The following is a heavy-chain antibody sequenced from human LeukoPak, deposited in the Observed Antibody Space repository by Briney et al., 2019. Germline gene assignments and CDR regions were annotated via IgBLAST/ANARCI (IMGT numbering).Heavy chain of an antibody. Sequence: GRSLRLSCAASGFTVSSNYMSWVRQAPGKGLEWVSVIYSGGSTYYADSVKGRFTISRDNAKNSLSLQMNSLRAEDTAVYYCARESSSGYGYVFRYWGQGTLVIVSS. D-gene: IGHD5-18*01. J-gene: IGHJ4*02. CDR1: GFTVSSNY. V-gene: IGHV3-53*01. CDR2: IYSGGST. CDR3: ARESSSGYGYVFRY.